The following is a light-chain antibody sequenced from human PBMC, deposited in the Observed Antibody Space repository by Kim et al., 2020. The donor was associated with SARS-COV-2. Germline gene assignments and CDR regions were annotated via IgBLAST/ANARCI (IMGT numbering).Light chain of an antibody. CDR3: QQYYNTPCT. V-gene: IGKV4-1*01. Sequence: DIVMTQSPDSLAVSLGERATINCKSSQSVFYSSNDNNYLAWYQQKPGQPPKLLIYWASSREFGVPDRFSGSGSGTDFTLTISSLQAEDVAVYYCQQYYNTPCTFGQGTKLEI. CDR2: WAS. J-gene: IGKJ2*02. CDR1: QSVFYSSNDNNY.